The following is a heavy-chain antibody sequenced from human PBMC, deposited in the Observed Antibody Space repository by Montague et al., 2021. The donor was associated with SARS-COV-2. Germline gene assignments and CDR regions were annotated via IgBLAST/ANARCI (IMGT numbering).Heavy chain of an antibody. CDR2: LLHSGST. D-gene: IGHD3-10*01. Sequence: TLSLTCAVSGGSINSGGYSWSWIRQSPGKGLEWIGYLLHSGSTYYNPSLWSPVTISVARSKSHFSLNLTSMAAADTAVYFCARAASLRGAFDVWGQGTVVTVSS. CDR1: GGSINSGGYS. J-gene: IGHJ3*01. CDR3: ARAASLRGAFDV. V-gene: IGHV4-30-2*06.